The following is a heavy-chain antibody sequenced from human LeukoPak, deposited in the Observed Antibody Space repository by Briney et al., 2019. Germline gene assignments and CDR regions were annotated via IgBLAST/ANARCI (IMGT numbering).Heavy chain of an antibody. D-gene: IGHD6-19*01. CDR1: GFTVSSNY. Sequence: TGGSLRLSCAASGFTVSSNYTSWVRQAPGKGLEWVSVIYSGGSTYYADSVKGRFTISRDNSKNTLYLQMNSLRAEDTAVYYCGGSGWYYFDYWGQGTLVTVSS. CDR2: IYSGGST. CDR3: GGSGWYYFDY. V-gene: IGHV3-66*01. J-gene: IGHJ4*02.